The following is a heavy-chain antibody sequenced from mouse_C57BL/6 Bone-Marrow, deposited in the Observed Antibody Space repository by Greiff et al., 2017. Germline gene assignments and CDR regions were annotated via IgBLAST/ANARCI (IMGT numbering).Heavy chain of an antibody. CDR1: GFSFNTYA. CDR3: VRTPYYYGSSYDAMDY. J-gene: IGHJ4*01. D-gene: IGHD1-1*01. CDR2: IRSKSNNYAT. V-gene: IGHV10-1*01. Sequence: EVKLVESGGGLVQPKGSLKLSCAASGFSFNTYAMNWVRQAPGKGLEWVARIRSKSNNYATYYADSVKDRFTISRDDSESMLYLQMNNLKTEDTAMYYCVRTPYYYGSSYDAMDYWGQGTSVTVSS.